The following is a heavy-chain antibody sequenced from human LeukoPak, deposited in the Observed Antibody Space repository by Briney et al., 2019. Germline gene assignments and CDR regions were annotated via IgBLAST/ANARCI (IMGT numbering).Heavy chain of an antibody. Sequence: SETLSLTCTVSGGSISSYYWSWIRQPPGKGLEWIGYIYYSGSTNYNPSLKSRVTISVDTSKNQFSLKLSSVTAADMAVYYCASSGYDYYYFDYWGQGTLVTVSS. CDR3: ASSGYDYYYFDY. CDR2: IYYSGST. CDR1: GGSISSYY. J-gene: IGHJ4*02. V-gene: IGHV4-59*01. D-gene: IGHD5-12*01.